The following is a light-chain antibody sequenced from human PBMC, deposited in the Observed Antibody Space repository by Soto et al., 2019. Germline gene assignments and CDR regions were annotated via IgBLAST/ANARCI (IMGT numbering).Light chain of an antibody. V-gene: IGKV2-28*01. CDR1: QSLLHSNGYNY. CDR2: LGS. Sequence: DIVMTQSPLSLPVTPGEPASISCRSSQSLLHSNGYNYLDWYLQKPGQSPQLLIYLGSNRAAGVPDRFSGSGSGTDVTLKISRVEAEDVGVYYCMQALHPATCGGGTKVEIK. J-gene: IGKJ4*01. CDR3: MQALHPAT.